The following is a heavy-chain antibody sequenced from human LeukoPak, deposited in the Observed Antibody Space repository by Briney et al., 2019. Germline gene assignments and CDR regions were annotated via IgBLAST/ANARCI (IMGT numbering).Heavy chain of an antibody. V-gene: IGHV4-4*02. J-gene: IGHJ6*02. CDR3: ARGDYDTSGYYYYYYGMDV. D-gene: IGHD3-22*01. Sequence: SETLSLTCVVSGGSISSSNWWSWVRQPPGKGLEWIGSIYHSGSTYYNPSLKSRVTISVDTSKNQFSLKLSSVTAADTAVYYCARGDYDTSGYYYYYYGMDVWGQGTTVTVSS. CDR2: IYHSGST. CDR1: GGSISSSNW.